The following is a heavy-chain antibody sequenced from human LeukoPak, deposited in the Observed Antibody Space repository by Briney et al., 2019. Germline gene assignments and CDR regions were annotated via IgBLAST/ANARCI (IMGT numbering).Heavy chain of an antibody. Sequence: SQTLSLTCTVSGDSISSGRYFWNWIRQPAGKTLEWIGRIYTTGNTDYNPSLKSRFTISVDTSRNQFSLKLSSVTAADTAVYYCARDPYCTSTSCPVGFDYWGQGTLVTVSS. J-gene: IGHJ4*02. V-gene: IGHV4-61*02. D-gene: IGHD2-2*01. CDR1: GDSISSGRYF. CDR3: ARDPYCTSTSCPVGFDY. CDR2: IYTTGNT.